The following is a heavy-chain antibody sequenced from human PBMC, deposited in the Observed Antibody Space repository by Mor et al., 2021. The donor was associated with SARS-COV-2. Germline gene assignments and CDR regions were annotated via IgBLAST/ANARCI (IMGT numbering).Heavy chain of an antibody. Sequence: NGAGYYTDYADSVKGRFTISRDNAKNTLFLQMSSLRAEDMAVYYCARGSGSGTYRVYWGQGTLVTVS. CDR3: ARGSGSGTYRVY. V-gene: IGHV3-74*01. D-gene: IGHD3-10*01. J-gene: IGHJ4*02. CDR2: NGAGYYT.